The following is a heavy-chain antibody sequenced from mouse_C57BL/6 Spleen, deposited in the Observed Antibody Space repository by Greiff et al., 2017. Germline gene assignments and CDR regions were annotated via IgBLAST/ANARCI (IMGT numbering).Heavy chain of an antibody. CDR2: ISYDGSN. V-gene: IGHV3-6*01. Sequence: EVKLMESGPGLVKPSQSLSLTCSVTGYSITSGYYWNWIRQFPGNKLEWMGYISYDGSNNYNPSLKNRISITRDTSKNQFFLKLNSVTTEDTATYYCAREGGYDYDLDYWGQGTTLTVSS. D-gene: IGHD2-4*01. CDR3: AREGGYDYDLDY. J-gene: IGHJ2*01. CDR1: GYSITSGYY.